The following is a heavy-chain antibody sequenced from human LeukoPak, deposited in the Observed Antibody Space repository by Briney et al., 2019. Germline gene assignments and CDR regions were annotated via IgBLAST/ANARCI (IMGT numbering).Heavy chain of an antibody. CDR2: IYHSGST. CDR3: ARMIAARYFDY. J-gene: IGHJ4*02. Sequence: PSGTLSLTCAVPGGSISSRNWWSWVRQPPGKGLEWIGEIYHSGSTNYNPSLKSRVTISVDTSKNQFSLKLSSVTAADTAVYYCARMIAARYFDYWGQGTLVTVSS. V-gene: IGHV4-4*02. D-gene: IGHD6-6*01. CDR1: GGSISSRNW.